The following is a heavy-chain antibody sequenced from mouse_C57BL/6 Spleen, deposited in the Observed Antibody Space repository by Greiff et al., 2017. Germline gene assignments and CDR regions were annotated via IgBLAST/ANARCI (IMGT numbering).Heavy chain of an antibody. CDR3: ARSEDYSNFWDYAMDY. CDR1: GYTFTSYW. V-gene: IGHV1-72*01. D-gene: IGHD2-5*01. CDR2: IDPNSGGT. J-gene: IGHJ4*01. Sequence: VQLQQPGAELVKPGASVKLSCKASGYTFTSYWMHWVKQRPGRGLEWIGRIDPNSGGTKYNEKFKSKATLTVDKPSSTAYMQLSSLTSEDSAVYYCARSEDYSNFWDYAMDYWGQGTSVTVSS.